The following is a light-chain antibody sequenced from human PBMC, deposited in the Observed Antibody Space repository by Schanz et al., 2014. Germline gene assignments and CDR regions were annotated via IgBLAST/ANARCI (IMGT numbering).Light chain of an antibody. V-gene: IGKV3D-15*01. J-gene: IGKJ1*01. CDR3: QQYNKWPQT. Sequence: EIVLTQSPGSLSLSPGERVTLSCRASQSVKNNYLAWYQQKPGQAPRLLIYDASSRATGIPDRFSGSGSGTEFNLTISSLQSEDFAVYYCQQYNKWPQTFGQGTKVEIK. CDR1: QSVKNN. CDR2: DAS.